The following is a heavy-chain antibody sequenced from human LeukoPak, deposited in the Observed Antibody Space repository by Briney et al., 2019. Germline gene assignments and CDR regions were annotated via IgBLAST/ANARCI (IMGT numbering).Heavy chain of an antibody. CDR2: ISYDGSNK. Sequence: GGSLRLSCAASGFTFSSYAMHWVRQAPGKGLEWVAVISYDGSNKYYADSVKGRFTISRDNSKNTLYLQMNSLRAEDTAVYYCAKEGVNWGSGDYYYYMDVWGKGTTVTVSS. J-gene: IGHJ6*03. CDR3: AKEGVNWGSGDYYYYMDV. CDR1: GFTFSSYA. V-gene: IGHV3-30-3*02. D-gene: IGHD7-27*01.